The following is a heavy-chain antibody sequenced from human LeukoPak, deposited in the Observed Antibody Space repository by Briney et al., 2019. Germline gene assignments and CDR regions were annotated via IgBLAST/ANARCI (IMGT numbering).Heavy chain of an antibody. V-gene: IGHV3-30*04. CDR2: ISYDGSNK. Sequence: GGSLRLSCAASGFTFSTYAMHWVRQAPGKGLEWVAVISYDGSNKSYADSVKGRFTISRDNSKNTLYLQMNSLRVEDTAVYYCAGRPTGYSSGYIHWGQGTLVTVSS. J-gene: IGHJ4*02. CDR1: GFTFSTYA. CDR3: AGRPTGYSSGYIH. D-gene: IGHD5-18*01.